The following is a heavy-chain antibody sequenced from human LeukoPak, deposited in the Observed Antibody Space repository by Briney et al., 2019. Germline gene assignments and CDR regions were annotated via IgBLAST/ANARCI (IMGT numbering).Heavy chain of an antibody. V-gene: IGHV3-48*03. D-gene: IGHD5-18*01. J-gene: IGHJ4*02. CDR3: ARGRRGYSYGQNDY. Sequence: GGSLRLSCAASGFTFSSYEMHWVRQAPGKGLEWVSYISSGSTIYYADSVKGRFTISRDNAKNSLYLQMNSLRAEDTAVYYCARGRRGYSYGQNDYWGQGTLVTVSS. CDR1: GFTFSSYE. CDR2: ISSGSTI.